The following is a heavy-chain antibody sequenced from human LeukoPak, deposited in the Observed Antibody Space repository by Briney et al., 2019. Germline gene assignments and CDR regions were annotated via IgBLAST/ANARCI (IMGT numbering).Heavy chain of an antibody. J-gene: IGHJ4*02. D-gene: IGHD6-19*01. V-gene: IGHV3-23*01. Sequence: GGSLRLSCAASGFTFSTYSMTWVRQAPGKGLEWVSGIFNSGDKTFYADSVKGRFTTSRDDSKNTLYLQMNSLRAEDTAVYYCAKDVVPDSGWDLDYWGQGTLVTVSS. CDR3: AKDVVPDSGWDLDY. CDR2: IFNSGDKT. CDR1: GFTFSTYS.